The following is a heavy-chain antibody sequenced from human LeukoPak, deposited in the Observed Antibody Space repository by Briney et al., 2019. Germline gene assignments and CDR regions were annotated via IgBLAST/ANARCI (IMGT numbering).Heavy chain of an antibody. D-gene: IGHD6-13*01. V-gene: IGHV1-8*01. CDR3: ARSNPYSPN. Sequence: GASVKVSCKAAGYTFTSYDINWVRQATGQGGEWMGWMNPNSGKTGNAQKFQGRGTMTRNRDISTDYMEMSSLRSEDTAVYYCARSNPYSPNWGQGTLVTVSS. J-gene: IGHJ4*02. CDR1: GYTFTSYD. CDR2: MNPNSGKT.